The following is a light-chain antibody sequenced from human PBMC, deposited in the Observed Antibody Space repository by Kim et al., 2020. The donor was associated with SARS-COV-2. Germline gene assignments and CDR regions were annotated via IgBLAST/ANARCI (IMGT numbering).Light chain of an antibody. V-gene: IGLV6-57*03. Sequence: GKTVIISCTRSSGSIGSDFVQWFQQRPGSAPTTVIYGDHKRPSGVPDRFSGSVDSSSNSASLTISGLSTEDEADYYCQSYDDNIWVFGGGTQLTVL. CDR3: QSYDDNIWV. CDR1: SGSIGSDF. J-gene: IGLJ3*02. CDR2: GDH.